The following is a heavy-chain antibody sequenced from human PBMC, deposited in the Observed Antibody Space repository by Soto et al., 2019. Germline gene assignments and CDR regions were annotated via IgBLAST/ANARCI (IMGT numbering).Heavy chain of an antibody. CDR3: ASRPSDVYYYGVFYF. Sequence: EVQLVESGGDLVQPGGSLRLSCAVSGLTYSEHWMSWVRQAPGKGPEWVANIKQDGTHTDYVDSVKGRFTISRDNGKNLLFLQMRSLRADDTAVYYCASRPSDVYYYGVFYFWGRGTLVTVAA. CDR2: IKQDGTHT. J-gene: IGHJ4*02. D-gene: IGHD3-16*01. CDR1: GLTYSEHW. V-gene: IGHV3-7*03.